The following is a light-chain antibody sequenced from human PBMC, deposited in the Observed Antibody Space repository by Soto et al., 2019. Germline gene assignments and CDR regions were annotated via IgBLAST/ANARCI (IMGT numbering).Light chain of an antibody. V-gene: IGLV2-14*01. CDR2: DVS. Sequence: QSVVTQPASVSGSPGQSITISCTGTSSDVGGYNYVSWYQQHPGKAPKLMIYDVSNRPSGVSNRFSGSKSGNTASLTISGLQAEDEADYYCTSHTSSRTLGLFGTGTKVTVL. J-gene: IGLJ1*01. CDR3: TSHTSSRTLGL. CDR1: SSDVGGYNY.